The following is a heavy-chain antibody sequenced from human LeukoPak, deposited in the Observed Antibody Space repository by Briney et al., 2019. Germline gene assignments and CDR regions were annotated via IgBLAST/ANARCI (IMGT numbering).Heavy chain of an antibody. CDR3: AHRVAYSSRIKY. CDR1: GFSLSTSKMG. V-gene: IGHV2-5*02. J-gene: IGHJ4*02. Sequence: SGPTLVKPTQTLTLTCTFSGFSLSTSKMGVGWIRQPPGKALEWLALIYWDDDKRYSPSLESRLTITKGTSKNQVVLTMTNMAPVDTGTYYCAHRVAYSSRIKYWGQGAPVTVSS. D-gene: IGHD6-13*01. CDR2: IYWDDDK.